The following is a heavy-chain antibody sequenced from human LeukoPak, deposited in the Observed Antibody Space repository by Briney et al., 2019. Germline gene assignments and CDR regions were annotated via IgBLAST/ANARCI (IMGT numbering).Heavy chain of an antibody. J-gene: IGHJ4*02. V-gene: IGHV4-61*09. CDR2: IYTSGST. CDR1: GGSISSGTYY. D-gene: IGHD5-18*01. CDR3: ARAGGYSYGYDY. Sequence: PSETLSLTCTVSGGSISSGTYYWSWIRQPAGKGLEWIGHIYTSGSTNYNPSLKSRVTMSVDTSKNQFSLKLSSVTAADTAVYYCARAGGYSYGYDYWGQGTLVTVSS.